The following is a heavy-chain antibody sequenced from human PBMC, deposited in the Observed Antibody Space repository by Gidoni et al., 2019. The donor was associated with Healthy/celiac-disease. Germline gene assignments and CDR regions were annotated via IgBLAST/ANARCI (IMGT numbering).Heavy chain of an antibody. J-gene: IGHJ4*02. CDR3: ARDLDDYVWGSYRYTGPSLY. D-gene: IGHD3-16*02. Sequence: EVQLVESGGGLVKPGGSLRLSCAASGFTFSSYSMNWVRQAPGKGLGWFSSISSSSSYIYYADSVKGRFTISRDNAKNSLYLQMNSLRAEDTAVYYCARDLDDYVWGSYRYTGPSLYWGQGTLVTVSS. V-gene: IGHV3-21*01. CDR2: ISSSSSYI. CDR1: GFTFSSYS.